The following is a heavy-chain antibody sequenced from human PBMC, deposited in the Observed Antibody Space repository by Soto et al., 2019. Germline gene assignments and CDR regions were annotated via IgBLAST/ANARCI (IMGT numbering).Heavy chain of an antibody. V-gene: IGHV4-39*01. CDR2: IYYSGST. J-gene: IGHJ4*02. D-gene: IGHD1-26*01. CDR3: ARHIDSSMVGAFDY. Sequence: QLQLQESGPGLVKPSETLSLTCTVSGGSISSSSHYWGWIRQPPGKGLEWIGSIYYSGSTYYNPSLKSRVTISVDTSKNQFSLKLSSVTAADMAVYYCARHIDSSMVGAFDYWGQGTLVTVSS. CDR1: GGSISSSSHY.